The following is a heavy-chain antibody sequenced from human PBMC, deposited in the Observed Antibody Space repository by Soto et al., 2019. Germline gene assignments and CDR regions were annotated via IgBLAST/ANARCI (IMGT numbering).Heavy chain of an antibody. CDR3: ARDTTRPGLRYFDWSPTLEYYYYGMDV. CDR2: INPSGGST. J-gene: IGHJ6*02. CDR1: GYTFTSYY. D-gene: IGHD3-9*01. V-gene: IGHV1-46*01. Sequence: ASVKVSCKASGYTFTSYYMHWVRQAPGQGLEWMGIINPSGGSTSYTQNFQGRVTMTRDTSTSTVYMELSSLRSEDTGVYYCARDTTRPGLRYFDWSPTLEYYYYGMDVCGQGTTVTVSS.